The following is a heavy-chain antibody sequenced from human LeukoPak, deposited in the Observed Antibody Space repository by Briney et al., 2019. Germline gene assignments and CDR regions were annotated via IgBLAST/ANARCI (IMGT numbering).Heavy chain of an antibody. Sequence: SETLSLTCAVSGGSISSSNWWSWVRQPPGKGLEWIGEIYYSGSTNYNPSLKSRVTISVDKSKNQFSLKLSSVTAADTAVYYCARAGGLYCSSTSCPFDYWGQGTLVTVSS. V-gene: IGHV4-4*02. CDR1: GGSISSSNW. D-gene: IGHD2-2*01. J-gene: IGHJ4*02. CDR3: ARAGGLYCSSTSCPFDY. CDR2: IYYSGST.